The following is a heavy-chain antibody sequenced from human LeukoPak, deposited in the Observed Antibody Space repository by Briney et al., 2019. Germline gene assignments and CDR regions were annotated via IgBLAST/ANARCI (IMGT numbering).Heavy chain of an antibody. CDR3: ARDGGMTTVTKHYYYGMDV. CDR2: ISYDGNNK. D-gene: IGHD4-17*01. J-gene: IGHJ6*02. V-gene: IGHV3-30-3*01. CDR1: GFTFSSYS. Sequence: PGGSLRLSCAASGFTFSSYSMHWVRQAPGKGLEWVAVISYDGNNKYYADSVKGRFTISRDNSRNTLYLQMNSLRAEDTALYYCARDGGMTTVTKHYYYGMDVWGQGTTVTVSS.